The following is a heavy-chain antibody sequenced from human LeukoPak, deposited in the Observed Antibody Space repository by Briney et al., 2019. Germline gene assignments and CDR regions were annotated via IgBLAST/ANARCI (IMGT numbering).Heavy chain of an antibody. CDR3: AELGIPMIGGV. CDR2: IRSSGSTI. CDR1: GFTFSSYE. V-gene: IGHV3-48*03. Sequence: GGSLRLSCAASGFTFSSYEMNWVRQAPGKGLEWVSYIRSSGSTIYYADSVKGRFTISRDNAKNSLYLQMNSLRAEDTAVYYCAELGIPMIGGVWGKGTTVTISS. D-gene: IGHD3-10*02. J-gene: IGHJ6*04.